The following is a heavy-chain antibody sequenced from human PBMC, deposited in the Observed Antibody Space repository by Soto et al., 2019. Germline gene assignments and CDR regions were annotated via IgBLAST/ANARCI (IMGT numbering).Heavy chain of an antibody. Sequence: SGGSLRLSCAASGFTFSSYAMSWVRQAPGKGLEWVSAISGSGGSTYYADSVKGRFTISRDNSKNTLYLQMNSLRAEDTAVYYCAKDLGSIAARRYFDYWGQGTLVTVSS. V-gene: IGHV3-23*01. D-gene: IGHD6-6*01. J-gene: IGHJ4*02. CDR1: GFTFSSYA. CDR2: ISGSGGST. CDR3: AKDLGSIAARRYFDY.